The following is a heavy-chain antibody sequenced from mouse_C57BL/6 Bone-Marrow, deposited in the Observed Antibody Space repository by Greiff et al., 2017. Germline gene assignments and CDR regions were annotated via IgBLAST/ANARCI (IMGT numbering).Heavy chain of an antibody. D-gene: IGHD2-1*01. CDR1: GYTFTSYW. V-gene: IGHV1-5*01. CDR2: IYPGNSDT. J-gene: IGHJ4*01. Sequence: VQLQQSGTVLARPGASVKMSCKTSGYTFTSYWMHWVKQRPGQGLEWIGAIYPGNSDTSYNQKFKGKAKLTAVTSASTAYMELSSLTNEDSAVYYCTRGVVYYGNYAMDYWGQGTSVTVSS. CDR3: TRGVVYYGNYAMDY.